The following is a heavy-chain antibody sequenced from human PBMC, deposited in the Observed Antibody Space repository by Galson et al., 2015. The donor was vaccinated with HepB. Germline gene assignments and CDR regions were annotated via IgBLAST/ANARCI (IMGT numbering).Heavy chain of an antibody. CDR1: GFTFSSYG. J-gene: IGHJ4*02. Sequence: SLRLSCAASGFTFSSYGMHWVRQAPGKGLEWVAVISYDGSNKYYADSVKGRFTISRDNSKNTLYLQMNSLRAEDTAVYYCAKGRRWLQLEGAFDYWGQGTLVTVSP. D-gene: IGHD5-24*01. CDR2: ISYDGSNK. V-gene: IGHV3-30*18. CDR3: AKGRRWLQLEGAFDY.